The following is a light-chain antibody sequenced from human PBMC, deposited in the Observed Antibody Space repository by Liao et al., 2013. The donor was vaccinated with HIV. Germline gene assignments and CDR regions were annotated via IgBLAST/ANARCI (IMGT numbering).Light chain of an antibody. CDR3: QSADSSGTYPDVV. V-gene: IGLV3-21*01. J-gene: IGLJ2*01. Sequence: SYELTQPPSVSVAPGKTARITCGGNNIGSKSVHWYQQKPGQAPVLVIYYDSDRPSGIPERFSGSSSGTTVTLTISGVQAEDEADYYCQSADSSGTYPDVVFGGGTKLTVL. CDR2: YDS. CDR1: NIGSKS.